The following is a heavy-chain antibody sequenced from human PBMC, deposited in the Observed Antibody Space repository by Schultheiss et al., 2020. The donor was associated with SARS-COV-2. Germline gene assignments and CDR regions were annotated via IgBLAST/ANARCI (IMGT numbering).Heavy chain of an antibody. CDR1: GFTFSSYG. Sequence: GGSLRLSCAASGFTFSSYGMHWVRQAPGKGLEWVAVIWYDGSNKYYADSVKGRFTISRDNSKNTLYLQMNSLRAEDTAVYYCARDSYPSSSSGRYYYYYGMDVWGQGTTVTVSS. J-gene: IGHJ6*02. D-gene: IGHD6-6*01. CDR3: ARDSYPSSSSGRYYYYYGMDV. CDR2: IWYDGSNK. V-gene: IGHV3-33*01.